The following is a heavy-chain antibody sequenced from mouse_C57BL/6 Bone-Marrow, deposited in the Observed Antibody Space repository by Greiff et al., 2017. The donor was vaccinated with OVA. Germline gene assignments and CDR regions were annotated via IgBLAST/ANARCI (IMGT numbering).Heavy chain of an antibody. Sequence: QVQLPQPGAELVRPGSSVQLSCSASGYTFTSSWMHWVKQRPIQGLDWIGNIDPSDSATHYNQKFKDKATLTVDKSSSTAYMQLSSLTSEDSAVYYCASGNWVGFDYWGQGTTLTVSS. CDR2: IDPSDSAT. V-gene: IGHV1-52*01. J-gene: IGHJ2*01. D-gene: IGHD2-1*01. CDR3: ASGNWVGFDY. CDR1: GYTFTSSW.